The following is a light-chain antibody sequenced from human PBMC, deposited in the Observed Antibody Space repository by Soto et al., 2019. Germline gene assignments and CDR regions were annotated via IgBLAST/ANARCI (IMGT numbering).Light chain of an antibody. J-gene: IGKJ4*01. CDR2: GAS. Sequence: EIVMTQSPATLSVSPGERATLSCRASQSVGSTLAWYQQQPGQAPRLLIYGASTRATGVPGRFSGSGSGTEFTLTISSLQAEDLAVYYCQQYHDWPPLTFGGGTKVEIK. V-gene: IGKV3-15*01. CDR3: QQYHDWPPLT. CDR1: QSVGST.